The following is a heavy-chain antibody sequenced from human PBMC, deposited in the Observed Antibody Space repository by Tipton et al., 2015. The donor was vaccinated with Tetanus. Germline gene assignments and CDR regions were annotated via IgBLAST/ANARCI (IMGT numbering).Heavy chain of an antibody. CDR2: ITSSGSAI. CDR3: ARGVRPYCRGGPCYFLDS. CDR1: GFTFGSYE. Sequence: SLRLSCAASGFTFGSYEMNWVRRAPGKGLGWVSYITSSGSAIYYADSVRGRLTISRDNTKNSLYLHMNSLRVEDTAVYYCARGVRPYCRGGPCYFLDSWGQGTLVTVSS. V-gene: IGHV3-48*03. D-gene: IGHD2-15*01. J-gene: IGHJ4*02.